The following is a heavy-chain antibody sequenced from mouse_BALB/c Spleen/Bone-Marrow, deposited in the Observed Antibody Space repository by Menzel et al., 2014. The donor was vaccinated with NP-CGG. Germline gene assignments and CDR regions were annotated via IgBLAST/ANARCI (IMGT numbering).Heavy chain of an antibody. V-gene: IGHV1S137*01. CDR2: ISTYYGDA. CDR3: ARRADSSGFVDAMDY. D-gene: IGHD3-2*01. Sequence: VQLQQSGAELVRPGVSVKISCKGSGYTFTDYAMHWVKQSHAKSLEWIGVISTYYGDASYNQKFKGKATMTVNKSSSTAYMELARLTSEDSAIYYCARRADSSGFVDAMDYRGQGTSVTVSS. J-gene: IGHJ4*01. CDR1: GYTFTDYA.